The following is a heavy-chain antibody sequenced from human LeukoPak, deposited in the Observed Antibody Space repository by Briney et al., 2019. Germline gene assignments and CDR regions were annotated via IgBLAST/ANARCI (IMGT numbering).Heavy chain of an antibody. V-gene: IGHV1-69*13. J-gene: IGHJ5*02. D-gene: IGHD3-10*01. CDR2: IIPIFGTA. Sequence: ASVKVSCKATGGTFSSYAISWVRQGPGQGLEWMGGIIPIFGTANYAQRFQGRVTITADESTSTAYMELSSLRSEDTAVYYCASTFRRNYYGSGSQGDWFDPWGQGTLFTVSS. CDR3: ASTFRRNYYGSGSQGDWFDP. CDR1: GGTFSSYA.